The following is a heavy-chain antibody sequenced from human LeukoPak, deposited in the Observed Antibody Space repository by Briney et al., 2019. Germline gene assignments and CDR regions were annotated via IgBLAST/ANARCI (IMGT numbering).Heavy chain of an antibody. CDR1: GDSISYFY. V-gene: IGHV4-4*07. Sequence: SETLSLTCSVSGDSISYFYWSWLRQAAGKGLEWIGRVSSSGSTDYNASLKSRVTMSVGTSKNQLSLKVISVTAADAAVYYCARGVAFDIWGQGTMVTVSS. CDR3: ARGVAFDI. CDR2: VSSSGST. D-gene: IGHD3-10*01. J-gene: IGHJ3*02.